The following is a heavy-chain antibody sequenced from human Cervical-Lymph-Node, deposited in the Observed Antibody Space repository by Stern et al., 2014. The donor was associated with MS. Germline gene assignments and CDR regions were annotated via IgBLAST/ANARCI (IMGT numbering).Heavy chain of an antibody. D-gene: IGHD2-21*02. J-gene: IGHJ4*02. CDR2: IYYSGST. CDR1: GGSMASSTGGYF. CDR3: ARVAYCGGDCSAFDS. V-gene: IGHV4-31*11. Sequence: QVQLQESGPGLVKPSQTLSLICAVYGGSMASSTGGYFWSWIRQPPGKGLEGIGFIYYSGSTYYNPSLKRRTTISVDTSKNQVSLRLTSMTAADTAVYYCARVAYCGGDCSAFDSWGQGTLVTVSS.